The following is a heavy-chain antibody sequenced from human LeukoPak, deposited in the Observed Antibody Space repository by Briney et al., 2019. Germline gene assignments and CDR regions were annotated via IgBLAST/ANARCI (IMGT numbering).Heavy chain of an antibody. V-gene: IGHV1-8*03. J-gene: IGHJ5*02. CDR3: ARGTMYSSSWQNNWFDP. CDR1: GYTFTSYD. Sequence: ASVKVSCKASGYTFTSYDINWVRQATGQGLEWMGWMNPNSGNTGYAQKFQGRVTITRNTSISTAYMELSSLRSEDTAVYYCARGTMYSSSWQNNWFDPWGQGTLVTVSS. CDR2: MNPNSGNT. D-gene: IGHD6-13*01.